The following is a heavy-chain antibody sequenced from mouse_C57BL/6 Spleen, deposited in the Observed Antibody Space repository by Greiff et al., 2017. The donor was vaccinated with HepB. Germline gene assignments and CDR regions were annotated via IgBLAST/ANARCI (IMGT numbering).Heavy chain of an antibody. D-gene: IGHD1-1*01. V-gene: IGHV5-4*01. Sequence: EVHLVESGGGLVKPGGSLKLSCAASGFTFSSYAMSWVRQTPEKRLEWVATISDGGSYTYYPDNVKGRFTISRDNAKNNLYLQMSHLKSEDTAMYYCAREGGLRSWYFDVWGTGTTVTVSS. CDR1: GFTFSSYA. CDR3: AREGGLRSWYFDV. CDR2: ISDGGSYT. J-gene: IGHJ1*03.